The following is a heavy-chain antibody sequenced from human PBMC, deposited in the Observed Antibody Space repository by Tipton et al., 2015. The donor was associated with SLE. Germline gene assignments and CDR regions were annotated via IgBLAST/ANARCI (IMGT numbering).Heavy chain of an antibody. J-gene: IGHJ4*02. CDR3: ARASPTGEPRAGVHFDY. CDR1: GGYISSYY. Sequence: TLSLTCTVSGGYISSYYWSWIRQPPGKGLEWIGYIYYSGSTNYNPSLKSRVTISVDTPKNQFSLKLSSVTAADTAVYYCARASPTGEPRAGVHFDYWGQGTLVTVSS. CDR2: IYYSGST. V-gene: IGHV4-59*01. D-gene: IGHD3-10*01.